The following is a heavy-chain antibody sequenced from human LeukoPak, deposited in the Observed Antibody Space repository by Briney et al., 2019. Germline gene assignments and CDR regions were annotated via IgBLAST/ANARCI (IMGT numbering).Heavy chain of an antibody. CDR3: ARGTSSSDYSRLYYFDY. J-gene: IGHJ4*02. CDR2: ISSGTSTI. CDR1: GFSFSRYS. V-gene: IGHV3-48*01. Sequence: GGSLRLSCAASGFSFSRYSMNWVRQAPGKGLEWISYISSGTSTISYADSVKGRFTISRDNAVNSLSLQMNSLRAEDTAVYYCARGTSSSDYSRLYYFDYWGQGTLVTVSS. D-gene: IGHD3-22*01.